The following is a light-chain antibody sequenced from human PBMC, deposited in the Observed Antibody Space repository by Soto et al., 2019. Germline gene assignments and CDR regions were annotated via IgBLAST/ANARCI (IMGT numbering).Light chain of an antibody. V-gene: IGKV3-20*01. J-gene: IGKJ2*01. CDR1: QSISSSY. CDR3: QQYGTSPYT. Sequence: EIVLTQSPCTLSLSPGERATLSCRASQSISSSYLAWYQQKPGQAPRLLIYGASSRATGVPDRFSGSGSGTEFTLTISRLEPEDFAAYYCQQYGTSPYTFGRGTKVEIK. CDR2: GAS.